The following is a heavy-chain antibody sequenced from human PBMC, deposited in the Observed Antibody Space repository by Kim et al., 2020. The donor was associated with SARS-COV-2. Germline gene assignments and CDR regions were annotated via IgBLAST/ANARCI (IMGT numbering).Heavy chain of an antibody. J-gene: IGHJ4*02. CDR1: GFNFSSYG. CDR3: ARDLAVAGTQGDYFDY. Sequence: GGSLRLSCAASGFNFSSYGMHWVRQDPGKGLEWVAVIWYDGSNKYYADSVKGRFTISRDNSKNTLYLQMNSLRAEDTAVYYCARDLAVAGTQGDYFDYWGQGTLVTVSS. D-gene: IGHD6-19*01. CDR2: IWYDGSNK. V-gene: IGHV3-33*01.